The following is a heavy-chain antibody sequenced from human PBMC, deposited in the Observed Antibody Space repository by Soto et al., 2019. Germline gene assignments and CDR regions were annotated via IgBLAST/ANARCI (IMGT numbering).Heavy chain of an antibody. V-gene: IGHV3-23*01. D-gene: IGHD3-16*02. Sequence: GGSLRLSYAASCFTFSSYAMSWVRQAPGKGLEWVSAISGSGGSTYYADSVKGRFTISRDNSKNTLYLQMNSLRAEDTAVYYCAKERRGVIAPKRSYYFDYWGQGTLVTVSS. CDR3: AKERRGVIAPKRSYYFDY. CDR2: ISGSGGST. CDR1: CFTFSSYA. J-gene: IGHJ4*02.